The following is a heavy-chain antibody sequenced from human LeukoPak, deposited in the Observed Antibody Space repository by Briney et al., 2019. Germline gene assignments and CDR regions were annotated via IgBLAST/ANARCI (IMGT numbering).Heavy chain of an antibody. CDR2: MNQDGSAK. CDR1: GFTLSSFW. CDR3: ARDSRTYRYF. V-gene: IGHV3-7*01. J-gene: IGHJ4*02. Sequence: GGSLRLSCAGSGFTLSSFWMAWVRQPPGKGVEWVANMNQDGSAKTYVDSVKGRFTISRDNAKTSLYLQMDSLRAEDTAVYYCARDSRTYRYFWGRGTLVTVSS. D-gene: IGHD3-16*02.